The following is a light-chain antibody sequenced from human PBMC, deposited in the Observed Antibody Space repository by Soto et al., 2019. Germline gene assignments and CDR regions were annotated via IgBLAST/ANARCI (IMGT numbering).Light chain of an antibody. Sequence: QSALTRPASVSGSPGRSITISGTGTSSDVGGYYYVSWYQHHPGKAPKLMIYQVSNRPSGVSNRFSGSKSGNTASLTISGLQAEDEADYYCSSYTSSNTFYVFGTGTKVTVL. CDR1: SSDVGGYYY. V-gene: IGLV2-14*01. CDR2: QVS. J-gene: IGLJ1*01. CDR3: SSYTSSNTFYV.